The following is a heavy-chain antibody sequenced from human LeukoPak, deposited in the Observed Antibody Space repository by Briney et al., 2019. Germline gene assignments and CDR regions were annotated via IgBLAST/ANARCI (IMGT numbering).Heavy chain of an antibody. CDR2: INHSGST. CDR1: GGSFSGYY. CDR3: ARISNYYGSGSYYWYFDY. V-gene: IGHV4-34*01. J-gene: IGHJ4*02. D-gene: IGHD3-10*01. Sequence: SETLSLTRAVYGGSFSGYYWSWVRQPPREGLEWIGEINHSGSTNYNPSLKSRVTISVDTSKNQFSLKLSSVTAADTAVYYCARISNYYGSGSYYWYFDYWGQGTLVTVSS.